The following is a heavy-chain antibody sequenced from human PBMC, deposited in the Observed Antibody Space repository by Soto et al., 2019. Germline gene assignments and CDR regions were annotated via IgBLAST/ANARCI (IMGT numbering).Heavy chain of an antibody. Sequence: GRSLRLSCAASGFTFDEYAMYWVRQVLGKGLEWVSSISWNSGNIGYADSVKGRFTTSRDNAENSLYLQMNSLRPEDTALYYCVRSKGGYSYGTPFDYWGQGTLVTVSS. CDR1: GFTFDEYA. V-gene: IGHV3-9*01. CDR3: VRSKGGYSYGTPFDY. J-gene: IGHJ4*02. D-gene: IGHD5-18*01. CDR2: ISWNSGNI.